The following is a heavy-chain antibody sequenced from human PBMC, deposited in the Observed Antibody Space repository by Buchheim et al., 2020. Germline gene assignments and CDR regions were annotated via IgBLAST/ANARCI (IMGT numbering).Heavy chain of an antibody. D-gene: IGHD3-16*01. J-gene: IGHJ3*02. V-gene: IGHV3-23*01. Sequence: EVHLLESGGGLVQPGGSLRLSCAASGFSFTNYAMSWVRQAPGKGLEWVSIISGSAVSTYYVDSVKGRFTISRDNSKNTLYLQMNSLRAEDTAVYYCAKDPAGGKYDPVDAFDIWGQGT. CDR3: AKDPAGGKYDPVDAFDI. CDR2: ISGSAVST. CDR1: GFSFTNYA.